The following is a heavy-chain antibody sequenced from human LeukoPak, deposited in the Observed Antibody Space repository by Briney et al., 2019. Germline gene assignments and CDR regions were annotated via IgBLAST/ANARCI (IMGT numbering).Heavy chain of an antibody. D-gene: IGHD3-3*01. CDR1: GFTFSSYA. J-gene: IGHJ3*02. CDR2: ISSNGGST. V-gene: IGHV3-64*01. Sequence: GGSLRLSCAASGFTFSSYAMHWVRQAPGKGLEYVSAISSNGGSTYYANSVKGRFTISRDNSKNTLYLQMGSLRAEDMAVYYCATDGVAVIWSRREIVAYALDIWGQGTVVTVSS. CDR3: ATDGVAVIWSRREIVAYALDI.